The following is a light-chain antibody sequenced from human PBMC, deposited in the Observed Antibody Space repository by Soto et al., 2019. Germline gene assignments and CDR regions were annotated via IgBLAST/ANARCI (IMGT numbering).Light chain of an antibody. CDR1: STDVENYNF. Sequence: QSVLTQPASVSGSPGQSITIACTGISTDVENYNFVSWYQQHPGKVPKLIIYEDSKRPSGISDRFSGSKSGNSASLTISGLQAEDEADYYCCSHAGFNTPYLFANGTKVTV. J-gene: IGLJ1*01. CDR2: EDS. CDR3: CSHAGFNTPYL. V-gene: IGLV2-23*01.